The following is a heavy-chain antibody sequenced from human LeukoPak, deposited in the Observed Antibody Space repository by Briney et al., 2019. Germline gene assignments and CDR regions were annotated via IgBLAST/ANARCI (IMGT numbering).Heavy chain of an antibody. CDR1: GFTFSSSE. V-gene: IGHV3-48*03. D-gene: IGHD3-9*01. CDR3: ARDLQYFAYYYMDV. CDR2: ISSSGSTI. Sequence: GGSLRLSCAASGFTFSSSEMSWVRQAPGKGREWVSYISSSGSTIYYADSVKARFTISRDNAKNSLYLQMNSLRAEDTAVYYCARDLQYFAYYYMDVWGNGTTVTVSS. J-gene: IGHJ6*03.